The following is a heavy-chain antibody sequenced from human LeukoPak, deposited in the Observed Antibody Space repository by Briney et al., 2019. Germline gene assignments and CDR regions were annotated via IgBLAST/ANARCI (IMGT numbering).Heavy chain of an antibody. CDR1: GFTFSNYA. D-gene: IGHD5-24*01. J-gene: IGHJ4*02. Sequence: GGSLRFSCAASGFTFSNYAMTWVRQAPGKGLEWVAGINWNGGSTGYADSVKGRFTISRDNSKNTLYLQMNSLRAEDTAVYYCARIMATVPYWGQGTLVTVSS. CDR2: INWNGGST. CDR3: ARIMATVPY. V-gene: IGHV3-20*04.